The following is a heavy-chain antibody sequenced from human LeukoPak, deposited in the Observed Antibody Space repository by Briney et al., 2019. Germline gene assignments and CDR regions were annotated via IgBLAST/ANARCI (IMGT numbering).Heavy chain of an antibody. CDR3: PRGRWLQLWGDY. CDR1: GYTFTDYY. Sequence: ASVKVSCKASGYTFTDYYIQWVRQAPGQEPEWMGWINSNTGDTKYVQKFQDRVTLTQDTSISTAYMELSRLEAGDTAVFYCPRGRWLQLWGDYWGQGTPLTVSS. V-gene: IGHV1-2*02. CDR2: INSNTGDT. D-gene: IGHD5-18*01. J-gene: IGHJ4*02.